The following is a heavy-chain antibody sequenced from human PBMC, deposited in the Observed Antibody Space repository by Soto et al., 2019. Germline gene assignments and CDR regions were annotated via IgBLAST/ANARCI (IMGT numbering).Heavy chain of an antibody. J-gene: IGHJ6*02. D-gene: IGHD2-15*01. V-gene: IGHV1-46*01. CDR1: GYGFTDPC. CDR2: INPSGGNT. Sequence: GASVKVSCKASGYGFTDPCIPWVRQGPGNGLEWMGIINPSGGNTSYAQQFQGRVTMAKDTSTSTVYMELSSLRSEDTAVYFCARVPVAVAATEDYYGLDVWGQGTTVTVSS. CDR3: ARVPVAVAATEDYYGLDV.